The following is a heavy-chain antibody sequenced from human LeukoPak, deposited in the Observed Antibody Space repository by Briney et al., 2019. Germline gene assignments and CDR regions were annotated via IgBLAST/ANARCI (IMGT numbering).Heavy chain of an antibody. Sequence: GGSLRLSCAASGFTFSSHWMHWVRQAPGKGLVWVSRINSDGSSTSYADSVKGRFTISRDNAKNTLYLQMNSLRVEDTAVYYCAREWSGFGELPDYWGQGTLVTVSS. V-gene: IGHV3-74*01. D-gene: IGHD3-10*01. J-gene: IGHJ4*02. CDR3: AREWSGFGELPDY. CDR2: INSDGSST. CDR1: GFTFSSHW.